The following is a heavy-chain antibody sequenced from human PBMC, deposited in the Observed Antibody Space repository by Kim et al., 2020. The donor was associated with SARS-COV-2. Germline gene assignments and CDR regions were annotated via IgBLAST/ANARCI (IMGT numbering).Heavy chain of an antibody. V-gene: IGHV1-69*02. CDR1: GGTFSSYT. J-gene: IGHJ4*02. D-gene: IGHD4-17*01. Sequence: SVKVSCKSSGGTFSSYTISWVRQAPGQGLEWMGRIIPILGIANYAQKFQGRVTTTADKSTSTAYMELSSLRSEDTTVYYCATVDYGGNSGWGQGTLVTVSS. CDR2: IIPILGIA. CDR3: ATVDYGGNSG.